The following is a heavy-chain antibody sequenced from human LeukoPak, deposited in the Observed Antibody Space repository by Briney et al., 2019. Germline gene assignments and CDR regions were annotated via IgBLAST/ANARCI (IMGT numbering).Heavy chain of an antibody. D-gene: IGHD6-13*01. CDR2: IIPIFGTA. V-gene: IGHV1-69*13. Sequence: SVKVSCKASGGTFSSYAISWVRQAPGRGLEWMGGIIPIFGTANYAQKFQGRVTITADESTSTAYMESSSLRSEDTAVYFCASAPRYSSSWPNNWFDPWGQGTLVTVSS. CDR1: GGTFSSYA. J-gene: IGHJ5*02. CDR3: ASAPRYSSSWPNNWFDP.